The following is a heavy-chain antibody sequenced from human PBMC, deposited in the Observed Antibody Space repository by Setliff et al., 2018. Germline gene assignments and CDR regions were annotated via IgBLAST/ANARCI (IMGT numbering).Heavy chain of an antibody. CDR2: IYITGNP. J-gene: IGHJ4*02. CDR1: GASIRHTSYF. V-gene: IGHV4-4*07. D-gene: IGHD3-10*01. CDR3: TRLYYGSRALYFDV. Sequence: PSETLSLTCTVSGASIRHTSYFWTWVRQPAGKGLEWIGHIYITGNPGVNPSLESRVAMSIDKSRNQFSLNLQSVTAADTAVYYCTRLYYGSRALYFDVWGQENPVTVSS.